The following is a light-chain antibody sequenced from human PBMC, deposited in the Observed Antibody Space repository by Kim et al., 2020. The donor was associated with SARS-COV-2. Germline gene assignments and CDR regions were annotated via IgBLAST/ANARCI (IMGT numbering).Light chain of an antibody. CDR2: RDG. Sequence: VALGQTARVTCGGNNIGSKNVHWYQQKPGQAPVLVIYRDGDRPAGIPERFSGSNSGNTATLTISRAQAGDEADYYCQVWDSSPVIFGGGTKLTVL. CDR3: QVWDSSPVI. V-gene: IGLV3-9*01. CDR1: NIGSKN. J-gene: IGLJ2*01.